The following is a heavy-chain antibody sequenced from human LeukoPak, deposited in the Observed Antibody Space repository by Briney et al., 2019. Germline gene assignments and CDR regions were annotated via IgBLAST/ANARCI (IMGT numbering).Heavy chain of an antibody. CDR2: IGTAGDT. CDR3: ARWTGYYDSSGYDY. CDR1: GFTFSSYD. Sequence: GGSLRLSCAASGFTFSSYDMHWVRQATGKGLEWVSAIGTAGDTYYPGSVKGRFTISRENAKNSLYLQMNSLRAGDTAVYYCARWTGYYDSSGYDYWGQGTLVTVSS. J-gene: IGHJ4*02. V-gene: IGHV3-13*01. D-gene: IGHD3-22*01.